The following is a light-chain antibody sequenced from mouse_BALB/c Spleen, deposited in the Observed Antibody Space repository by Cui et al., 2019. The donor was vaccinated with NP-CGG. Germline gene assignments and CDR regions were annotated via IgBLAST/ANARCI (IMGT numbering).Light chain of an antibody. CDR1: TGAVTTSNY. Sequence: QAVLTQESAISTSPGETVTLTCRSNTGAVTTSNYANWVQEKPDHLFTGLIGGTNNRPPGVPARFSGSLIGDKAALTIPGAQTEDEAIYFCARWYSNHWVFGGGTNLTVL. CDR3: ARWYSNHWV. V-gene: IGLV1*01. CDR2: GTN. J-gene: IGLJ1*01.